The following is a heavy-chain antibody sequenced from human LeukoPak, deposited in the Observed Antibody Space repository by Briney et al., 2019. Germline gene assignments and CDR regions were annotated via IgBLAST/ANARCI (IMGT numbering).Heavy chain of an antibody. CDR1: GYSFTSYW. CDR3: ARSTMVRGVLPGFDY. J-gene: IGHJ4*02. Sequence: GESLKISCKGSGYSFTSYWIGWVRQMPGKGLEWMGIIYPGDSDTRYSPSFQGQVTISADKSISTAYLQWSSLKASDTAMYYCARSTMVRGVLPGFDYWGQGTLVTVSS. V-gene: IGHV5-51*01. D-gene: IGHD3-10*01. CDR2: IYPGDSDT.